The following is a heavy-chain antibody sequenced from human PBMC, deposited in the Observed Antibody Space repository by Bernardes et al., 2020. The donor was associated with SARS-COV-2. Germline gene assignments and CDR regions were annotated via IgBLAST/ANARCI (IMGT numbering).Heavy chain of an antibody. J-gene: IGHJ4*02. D-gene: IGHD3-22*01. CDR3: ARGHYYDSSGYYYVDY. Sequence: SYTLSLTCAVYGGSFSGYYWSWIRQPPGKGLEWIGEINHSGSTNYNPSLKSRVTISVDTSKNQFSLKLSSVTAADTAVYYCARGHYYDSSGYYYVDYWGQGTLVTVSS. CDR2: INHSGST. CDR1: GGSFSGYY. V-gene: IGHV4-34*01.